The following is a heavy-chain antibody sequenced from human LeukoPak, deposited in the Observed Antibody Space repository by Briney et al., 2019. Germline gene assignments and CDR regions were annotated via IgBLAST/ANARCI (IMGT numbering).Heavy chain of an antibody. Sequence: ASVKVSCKASGYTFTSYGISWVRQAPGQGLEWMGWISAYNGNTNYAQKLQGRVTMTTDTSTSTAYMELRSLRSDGTAVYYCARLSTDSSGYYYVWWFDPWGQGTLVTVSS. J-gene: IGHJ5*02. CDR3: ARLSTDSSGYYYVWWFDP. V-gene: IGHV1-18*01. CDR1: GYTFTSYG. D-gene: IGHD3-22*01. CDR2: ISAYNGNT.